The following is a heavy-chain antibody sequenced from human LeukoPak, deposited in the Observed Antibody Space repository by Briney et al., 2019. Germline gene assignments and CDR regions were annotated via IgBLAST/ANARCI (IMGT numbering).Heavy chain of an antibody. Sequence: PSETLSLTCAVYGGSFSGYYWSWIRQPPGKGLEWIGEINHSGSTNYNPSLKSRVTISVDTPKNQFSLKLSSVTAADTAVYYCAKVTNWDFLFPRYYFDYWGQGTLVTVSS. CDR3: AKVTNWDFLFPRYYFDY. J-gene: IGHJ4*02. D-gene: IGHD7-27*01. CDR1: GGSFSGYY. CDR2: INHSGST. V-gene: IGHV4-34*01.